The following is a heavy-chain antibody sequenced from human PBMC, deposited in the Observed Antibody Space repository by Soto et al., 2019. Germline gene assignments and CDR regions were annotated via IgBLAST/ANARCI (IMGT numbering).Heavy chain of an antibody. Sequence: QMQLVQSGPEVKKPGTSVKVSCKASGFTFTSSAVQWVRQARGQRLEWIGWIVVGSGNTNYAQKFQERVTITRDMSTSTAYMELSSLRSEDTAVYYCAADSGGSYQGGMDVWGQGTTVTVSS. V-gene: IGHV1-58*01. CDR1: GFTFTSSA. J-gene: IGHJ6*02. CDR2: IVVGSGNT. CDR3: AADSGGSYQGGMDV. D-gene: IGHD1-26*01.